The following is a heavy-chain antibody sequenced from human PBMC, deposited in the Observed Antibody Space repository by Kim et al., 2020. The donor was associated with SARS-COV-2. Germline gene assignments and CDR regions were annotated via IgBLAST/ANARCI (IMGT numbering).Heavy chain of an antibody. CDR3: ARVGGANIVRDNWFDP. D-gene: IGHD1-26*01. CDR2: IYYSGST. CDR1: GGSISSYY. J-gene: IGHJ5*02. Sequence: SETLSLTCTVSGGSISSYYWSWIRQPPGKGLEWIGYIYYSGSTNYNPSLKSRVTISVDTSKNQFSLKLSSVTAADTAVYYCARVGGANIVRDNWFDPWGQGTLVTVSS. V-gene: IGHV4-59*01.